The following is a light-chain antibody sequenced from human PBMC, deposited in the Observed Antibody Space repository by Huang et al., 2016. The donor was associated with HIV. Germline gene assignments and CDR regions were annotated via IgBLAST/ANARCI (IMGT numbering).Light chain of an antibody. J-gene: IGKJ1*01. CDR2: KVS. CDR1: QSLVHSDGVTY. V-gene: IGKV2-30*02. CDR3: MQGTHWPWT. Sequence: DVVMTQSPLSLPVTLGQPASISCRSSQSLVHSDGVTYLNWFHQRPGLSPRRLVHKVSNRDSGVPNRCSGSGSDTDFTLKINRVEAEDVGVYYCMQGTHWPWTFGQGTKVEIK.